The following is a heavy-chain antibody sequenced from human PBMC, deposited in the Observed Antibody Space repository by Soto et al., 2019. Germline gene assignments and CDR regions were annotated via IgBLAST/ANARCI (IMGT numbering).Heavy chain of an antibody. V-gene: IGHV1-69*13. J-gene: IGHJ4*02. D-gene: IGHD4-17*01. CDR3: ATGGTTVTRRFDY. CDR1: GGGFSTYA. CDR2: ITPIFDTT. Sequence: SVKVSCKAPGGGFSTYAITWVRQAPGQGLEWMGGITPIFDTTNYAQKFQGRVTITADESTTTVHMELTSLTSEDTAVYYCATGGTTVTRRFDYWGQGTLVTVSS.